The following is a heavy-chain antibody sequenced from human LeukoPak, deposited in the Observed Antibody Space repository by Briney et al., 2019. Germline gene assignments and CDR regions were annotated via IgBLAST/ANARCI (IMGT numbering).Heavy chain of an antibody. CDR2: INPSGGST. D-gene: IGHD3-22*01. CDR3: ARMYYYDSSGYRPPPFDY. Sequence: GASVKVSCKASGYTFTGYYMHWVRQAPGQGLEWMGIINPSGGSTSYAQKFQGRVTMTRDTSTSTVYMELSSLRSEDTAVYYCARMYYYDSSGYRPPPFDYWGQGTLVTVSS. J-gene: IGHJ4*02. V-gene: IGHV1-46*01. CDR1: GYTFTGYY.